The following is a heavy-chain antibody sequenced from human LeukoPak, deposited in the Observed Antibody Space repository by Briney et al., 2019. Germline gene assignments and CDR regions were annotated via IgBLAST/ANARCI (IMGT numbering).Heavy chain of an antibody. D-gene: IGHD6-19*01. CDR3: ASIAVAGTYYYMDV. Sequence: ASVTVSCKASGYTFTGYYMHWVRQAPGQGLEGMGWINPNSGGTNYAQKFQGRVTMTRDTSIRTAYMELSRLRSDDTAVYYCASIAVAGTYYYMDVWGKGTTVTISS. V-gene: IGHV1-2*02. J-gene: IGHJ6*03. CDR2: INPNSGGT. CDR1: GYTFTGYY.